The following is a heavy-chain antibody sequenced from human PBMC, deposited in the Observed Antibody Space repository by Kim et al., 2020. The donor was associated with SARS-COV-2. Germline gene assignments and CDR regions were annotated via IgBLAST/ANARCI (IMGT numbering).Heavy chain of an antibody. Sequence: SETLSLTCTVSGGSVSSGSYYWSWIRQPPGKGLEWIGYIYYSGSTNYNPSLKSRVTISVDTSKNQFSLKLSSVTAADTAVYYCARGGNWSGYYVDPWGQGTLVTVSS. V-gene: IGHV4-61*01. CDR3: ARGGNWSGYYVDP. CDR1: GGSVSSGSYY. CDR2: IYYSGST. D-gene: IGHD3-3*01. J-gene: IGHJ5*02.